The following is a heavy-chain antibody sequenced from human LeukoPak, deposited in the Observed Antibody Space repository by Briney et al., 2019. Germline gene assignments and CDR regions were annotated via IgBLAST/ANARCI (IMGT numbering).Heavy chain of an antibody. J-gene: IGHJ6*02. CDR3: ARDQIKYCSSTSCYKRGYYYGMDV. Sequence: EPSETLSLTCTVSGGSISSYYWSWIRQPPGKGLEWIGYIYYSGSTNYNPSLKSRVTISVDTSKNQFSLKLSSVTAADTAVYYCARDQIKYCSSTSCYKRGYYYGMDVWGQGTTVTVSS. V-gene: IGHV4-59*01. CDR2: IYYSGST. D-gene: IGHD2-2*01. CDR1: GGSISSYY.